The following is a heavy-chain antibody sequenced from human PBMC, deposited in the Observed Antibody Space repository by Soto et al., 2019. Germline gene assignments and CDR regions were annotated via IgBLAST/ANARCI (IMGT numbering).Heavy chain of an antibody. CDR1: GGSISSYY. CDR3: ARRYGSCFDI. Sequence: QVQLQESGPGLVKPSETLSLTCTVSGGSISSYYWSWIRQPPGKGLEWIGYIYYSGSTNYNPSLKXXVXIXADTSKNQFSLKLSSVTAADTAVYYCARRYGSCFDIWGQGTMVTVSS. D-gene: IGHD3-10*01. CDR2: IYYSGST. J-gene: IGHJ3*02. V-gene: IGHV4-59*08.